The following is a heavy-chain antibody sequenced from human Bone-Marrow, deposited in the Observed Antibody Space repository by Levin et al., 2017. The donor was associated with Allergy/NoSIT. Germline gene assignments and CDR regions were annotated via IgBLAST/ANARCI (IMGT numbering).Heavy chain of an antibody. V-gene: IGHV4-31*03. CDR3: AKEARDRVYGSGGDCNAGNYYGIDV. J-gene: IGHJ6*02. CDR2: ISYSGTT. Sequence: SQTLSLTCTVSGGSINSDNHYWTWIRQRPGKGLEWIGYISYSGTTHYNLSLKSRLSISVDTSKNQFSLTLYSITDAASAIYYCAKEARDRVYGSGGDCNAGNYYGIDVWGQGTTVTV. D-gene: IGHD2-21*02. CDR1: GGSINSDNHY.